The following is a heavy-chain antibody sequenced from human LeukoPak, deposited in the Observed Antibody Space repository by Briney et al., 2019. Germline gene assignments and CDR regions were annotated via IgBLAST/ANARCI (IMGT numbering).Heavy chain of an antibody. D-gene: IGHD3-22*01. J-gene: IGHJ2*01. CDR3: ARVDYSDSSTYPGNWYFDL. CDR1: GYSISSDYY. Sequence: SETLSLTSAVSGYSISSDYYWGCIRQPPGKGLEWIGSIYHTGNTYYRRSLKSRITMSVDTSKNQFSLKLRSVTAADTAVYYCARVDYSDSSTYPGNWYFDLWGRGTLVTVSS. CDR2: IYHTGNT. V-gene: IGHV4-38-2*01.